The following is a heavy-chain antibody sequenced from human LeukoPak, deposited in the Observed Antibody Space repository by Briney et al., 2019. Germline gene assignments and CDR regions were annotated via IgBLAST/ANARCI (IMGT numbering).Heavy chain of an antibody. V-gene: IGHV3-30-3*01. CDR2: ISYDGNHE. J-gene: IGHJ4*02. Sequence: GGSLRLSCAASGFTFSSYAMSWVRQAPGKGLEWVAVISYDGNHEYNADSVKGRFTISRDNSKNTLYLQMNSLRPEDTAVYYCARVAVAYGSGSYYGTFDDWGQGTLVTVSS. D-gene: IGHD3-10*01. CDR3: ARVAVAYGSGSYYGTFDD. CDR1: GFTFSSYA.